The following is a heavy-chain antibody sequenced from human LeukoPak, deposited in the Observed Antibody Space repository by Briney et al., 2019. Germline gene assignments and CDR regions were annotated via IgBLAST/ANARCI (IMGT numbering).Heavy chain of an antibody. J-gene: IGHJ6*02. CDR3: ARGKGFGVYYYGMDV. V-gene: IGHV1-69*01. D-gene: IGHD3-10*01. Sequence: SVKVSCKASGGTFSSYAISWVRQAPGQGLEWMGGIIPIFGTANYAQKIQGRVTITADESTSTAYMELSSLRSEDTAVYYCARGKGFGVYYYGMDVWGQGTTVTVSS. CDR2: IIPIFGTA. CDR1: GGTFSSYA.